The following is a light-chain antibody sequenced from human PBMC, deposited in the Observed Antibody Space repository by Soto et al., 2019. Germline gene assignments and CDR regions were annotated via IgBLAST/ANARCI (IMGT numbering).Light chain of an antibody. CDR2: DVS. Sequence: QSVLTQPASVSGSPGQSITISCTGTSSDVGGYNHVSWYQQHPGKAPKLMICDVSNRPSGVSNRFSGSKSGNTASLTISGLQPEDEADYYCSSFTSTSTNYVFGTGTKAPS. CDR1: SSDVGGYNH. J-gene: IGLJ1*01. CDR3: SSFTSTSTNYV. V-gene: IGLV2-14*01.